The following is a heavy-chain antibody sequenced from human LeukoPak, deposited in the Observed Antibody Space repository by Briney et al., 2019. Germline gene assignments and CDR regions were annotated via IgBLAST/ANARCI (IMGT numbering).Heavy chain of an antibody. Sequence: GGSLRLSCALSVFPFTNYAMSWVRQAPGKGLEWVAAVSGSGGATYYVDSVKGRFTISRDNSKNTLYLEMNSLRAEDTALYYCAKSNRDFDPWGQGTLVTVSS. CDR3: AKSNRDFDP. V-gene: IGHV3-23*01. J-gene: IGHJ5*02. D-gene: IGHD1-14*01. CDR1: VFPFTNYA. CDR2: VSGSGGAT.